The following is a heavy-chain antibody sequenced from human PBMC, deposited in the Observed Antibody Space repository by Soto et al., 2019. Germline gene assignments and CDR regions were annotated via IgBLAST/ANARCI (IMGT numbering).Heavy chain of an antibody. CDR3: AKADGQQWLLPHLES. Sequence: EVQLLESGGGLVRPGESLRLSCAASGFNFNKYAMSWVRQAPGEGLEWVSGISCCGGTASYADSVKGRFTIARDEAKNTLYLDMNSLRVEDTAEYYCAKADGQQWLLPHLESWGRGTLVTVS. CDR2: ISCCGGTA. V-gene: IGHV3-23*01. CDR1: GFNFNKYA. J-gene: IGHJ4*02. D-gene: IGHD6-19*01.